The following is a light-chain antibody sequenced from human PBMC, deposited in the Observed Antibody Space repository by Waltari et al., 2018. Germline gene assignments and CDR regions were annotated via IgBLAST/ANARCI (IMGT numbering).Light chain of an antibody. CDR2: EGS. Sequence: QSALTQPASVSGSPGQSITISCTGTISDVGSSNLVSWYQQHPGKAPKPMIYEGSKRPSGVSNRFSGSKSGNTASLTISGLQAEDEADYYCCSYAGSSTYVFGTGTKVTVL. CDR1: ISDVGSSNL. J-gene: IGLJ1*01. CDR3: CSYAGSSTYV. V-gene: IGLV2-23*01.